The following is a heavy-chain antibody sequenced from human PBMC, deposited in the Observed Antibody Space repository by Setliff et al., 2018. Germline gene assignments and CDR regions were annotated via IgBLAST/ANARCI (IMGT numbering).Heavy chain of an antibody. J-gene: IGHJ3*02. CDR2: MNPNSGNT. CDR3: ARGAVPGGVSAFDI. D-gene: IGHD2-2*01. V-gene: IGHV1-8*02. CDR1: GYTFTSYD. Sequence: GASVKVSCKASGYTFTSYDINWVRQATGQGLEWMGWMNPNSGNTGYAQKFQCRVTMTRNTSISTAYMELSSLRSEDTAVYYCARGAVPGGVSAFDIWGQGTMVTVSS.